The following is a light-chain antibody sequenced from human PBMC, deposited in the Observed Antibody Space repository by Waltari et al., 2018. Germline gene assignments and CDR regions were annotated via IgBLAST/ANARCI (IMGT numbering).Light chain of an antibody. CDR2: DVA. Sequence: QSTLTQPASVSGSPGQSITIPCTGTSSDLGGYHYVSWYQQHPGKAPKLMIFDVAKRPSGVSNRFSGSKSGNTASLTISGLQAEDEAAYYCSSYTSSNTLVFGGGTKVTVL. V-gene: IGLV2-14*01. CDR3: SSYTSSNTLV. J-gene: IGLJ3*02. CDR1: SSDLGGYHY.